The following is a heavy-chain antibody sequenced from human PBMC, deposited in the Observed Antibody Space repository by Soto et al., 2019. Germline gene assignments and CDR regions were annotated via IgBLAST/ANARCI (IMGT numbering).Heavy chain of an antibody. CDR2: IIPIFGKA. J-gene: IGHJ4*02. CDR3: ARGYCSGGSCYRPFDY. Sequence: SVKVSCKXSGGTFSSYAISWVRQAPGQGLEWMGGIIPIFGKANYAQKFQGRVTITADESTSTAYMELSSLRSEDTAVYYCARGYCSGGSCYRPFDYWGQGTLVTVSS. CDR1: GGTFSSYA. V-gene: IGHV1-69*13. D-gene: IGHD2-15*01.